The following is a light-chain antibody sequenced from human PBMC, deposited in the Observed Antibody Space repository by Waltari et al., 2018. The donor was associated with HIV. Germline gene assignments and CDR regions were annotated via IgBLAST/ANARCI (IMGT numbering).Light chain of an antibody. Sequence: LVLTQSPSASASLGASVRLTCTLSSCHSNYVIAWHQQRPEKGPGVLMRLNSDGSDTSGDGFPDRFSVSSSGAERYVTISSLQSDDEVDYYCQTWGTGIVVFGGGTKLAVL. J-gene: IGLJ2*01. V-gene: IGLV4-69*01. CDR3: QTWGTGIVV. CDR1: SCHSNYV. CDR2: LNSDGSD.